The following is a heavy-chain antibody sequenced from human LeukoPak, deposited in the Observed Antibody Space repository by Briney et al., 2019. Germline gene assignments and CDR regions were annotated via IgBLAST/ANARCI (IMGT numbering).Heavy chain of an antibody. CDR1: GGSISSYY. Sequence: SETLSLTCTVPGGSISSYYWSWIRQPPGKGLEWIGYIYYSGSTNYNPSLKSRVTISVDTSKNQFSLKLSSVTAADTAVYYCARVLGTYYYDSSGYLDAFDIWGQGTMVTVSS. CDR3: ARVLGTYYYDSSGYLDAFDI. CDR2: IYYSGST. D-gene: IGHD3-22*01. V-gene: IGHV4-59*01. J-gene: IGHJ3*02.